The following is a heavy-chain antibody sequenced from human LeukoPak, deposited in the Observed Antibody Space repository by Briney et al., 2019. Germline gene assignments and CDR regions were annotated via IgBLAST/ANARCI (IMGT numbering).Heavy chain of an antibody. CDR1: GFTLSSYA. D-gene: IGHD1-26*01. V-gene: IGHV3-23*01. CDR2: ISVSGNT. J-gene: IGHJ3*02. Sequence: GGSLRLSCAASGFTLSSYAMSWVRQGPGKGLEWVSAISVSGNTYHADSVKGRFTISRDNAKNSLYLQMNSLRAEDTAVYYCARGTYIVGLPDAFDIWGQGTMVTVSS. CDR3: ARGTYIVGLPDAFDI.